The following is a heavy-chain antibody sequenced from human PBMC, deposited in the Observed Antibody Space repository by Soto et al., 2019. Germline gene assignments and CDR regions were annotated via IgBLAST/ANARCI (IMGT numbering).Heavy chain of an antibody. CDR2: IIPIFGTA. D-gene: IGHD5-18*01. J-gene: IGHJ4*02. Sequence: SVKVSCKASAGTFSSYAISWVRQAPGQGLEWMGGIIPIFGTANYAQKFQGRVTITADESTSTAYMELSSLRSEDTAVYYCARESGIQLWLGYWGQGTLVTASS. V-gene: IGHV1-69*13. CDR3: ARESGIQLWLGY. CDR1: AGTFSSYA.